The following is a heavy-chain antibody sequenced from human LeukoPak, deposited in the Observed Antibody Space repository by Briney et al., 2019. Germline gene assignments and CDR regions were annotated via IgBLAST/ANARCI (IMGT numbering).Heavy chain of an antibody. V-gene: IGHV1-2*02. D-gene: IGHD3-16*01. J-gene: IGHJ3*01. CDR1: GYTFTGYY. CDR3: ARDLEYLYPGGAFDL. Sequence: ASVKVSCKASGYTFTGYYMHWVRQAPGQGLEWMGWINPNSGGTNYAQKFQGRVTMTRDTSISTAYMELSRLRSDDTAVYYCARDLEYLYPGGAFDLWGQGTMVTVSS. CDR2: INPNSGGT.